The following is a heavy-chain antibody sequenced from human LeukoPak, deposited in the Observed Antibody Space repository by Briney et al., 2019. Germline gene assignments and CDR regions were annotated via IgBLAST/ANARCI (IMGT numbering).Heavy chain of an antibody. J-gene: IGHJ4*02. Sequence: GRSLRLSCTASGFTFGDYAMSWVRQAPGKGLEWVGFIRGKAYGGTTEYAASVKGRFTISRDDSKSIAYLQMNSLKTEDTAVYYCTRDSGSGAFDYWGQGTLVTVSS. CDR1: GFTFGDYA. D-gene: IGHD3-10*01. CDR2: IRGKAYGGTT. CDR3: TRDSGSGAFDY. V-gene: IGHV3-49*04.